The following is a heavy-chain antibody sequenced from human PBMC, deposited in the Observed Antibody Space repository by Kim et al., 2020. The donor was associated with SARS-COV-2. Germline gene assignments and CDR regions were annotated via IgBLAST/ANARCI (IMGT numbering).Heavy chain of an antibody. D-gene: IGHD3-10*01. J-gene: IGHJ4*02. Sequence: NYAQKLQGRVTMTTDTSTRTAYMELRSLRSDDTAVYYCARSTGGSGSYYHWGQGTLVTVSS. V-gene: IGHV1-18*01. CDR3: ARSTGGSGSYYH.